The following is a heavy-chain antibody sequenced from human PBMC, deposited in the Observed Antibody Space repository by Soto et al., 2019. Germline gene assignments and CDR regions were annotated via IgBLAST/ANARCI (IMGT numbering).Heavy chain of an antibody. V-gene: IGHV1-2*04. CDR1: GDTFTGYY. CDR2: INPNSGGT. Sequence: QVQLVQSGAEVKKPGASVKVSCKASGDTFTGYYMHWVRQAPGQGLEWMGWINPNSGGTNYAPRLQGWVTMTRDTYISTAYMELSRLRSDDTAVYYCARDGVTTVTNYYYGMEVWGQGTTVTVSS. D-gene: IGHD4-4*01. J-gene: IGHJ6*02. CDR3: ARDGVTTVTNYYYGMEV.